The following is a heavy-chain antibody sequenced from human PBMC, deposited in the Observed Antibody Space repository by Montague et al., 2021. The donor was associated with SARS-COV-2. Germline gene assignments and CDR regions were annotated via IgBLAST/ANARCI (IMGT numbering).Heavy chain of an antibody. Sequence: SETLSLTCEVSGASISSNNWWIWVRQSPGKGVEWIGETYHSGSTNYNPSLRSRVTISVDKSKNQFSLKVNSVSAADTAVYYCARLGVVPSPRTFDPWGQGPWSPSPQ. CDR3: ARLGVVPSPRTFDP. V-gene: IGHV4-4*02. CDR2: TYHSGST. J-gene: IGHJ5*02. D-gene: IGHD3-10*01. CDR1: GASISSNNW.